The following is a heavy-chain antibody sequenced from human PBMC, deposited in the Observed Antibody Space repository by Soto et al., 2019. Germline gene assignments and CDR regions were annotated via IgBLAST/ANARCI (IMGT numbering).Heavy chain of an antibody. D-gene: IGHD4-17*01. V-gene: IGHV4-30-2*01. J-gene: IGHJ3*02. Sequence: SETLSLTCAVSGGSISSGGYSWSWIRQPPGKGLEWIGYIYHSGSTYYNPSLKSRVTISVDRSKNQFSLKLSSVTAADTAVYYCARRYGRAFDIWGQGTMVTVSS. CDR2: IYHSGST. CDR1: GGSISSGGYS. CDR3: ARRYGRAFDI.